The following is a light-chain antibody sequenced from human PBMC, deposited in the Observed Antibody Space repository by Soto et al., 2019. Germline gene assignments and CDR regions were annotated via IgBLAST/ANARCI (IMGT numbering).Light chain of an antibody. CDR3: EHYSSSLRT. Sequence: EIVLTQSPGALSLSPGERATLSCGASQSVSSSYSAWYQQKPGQAPRLLIYGASTRATGIPDRFSGSGSGTDFTLNISRLELEDYAMYYSEHYSSSLRTVGQGTKV. CDR1: QSVSSSY. V-gene: IGKV3-20*01. J-gene: IGKJ1*01. CDR2: GAS.